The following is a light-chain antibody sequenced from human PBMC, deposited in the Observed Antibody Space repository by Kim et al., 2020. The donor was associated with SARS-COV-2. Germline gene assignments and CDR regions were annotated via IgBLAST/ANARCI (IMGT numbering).Light chain of an antibody. CDR2: YDS. CDR3: QVWDSSSDHVV. V-gene: IGLV3-21*04. CDR1: NIGSKG. J-gene: IGLJ2*01. Sequence: APGKKARITCGGNNIGSKGVRWYQKRPGQAPVLVIYYDSDRPSGIPERFSGSNSGNTATLTISRVEAGDEADYYCQVWDSSSDHVVFGGGTQLTVL.